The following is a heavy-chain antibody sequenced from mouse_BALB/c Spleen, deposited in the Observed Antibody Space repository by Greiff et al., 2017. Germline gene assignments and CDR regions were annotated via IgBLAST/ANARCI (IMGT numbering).Heavy chain of an antibody. D-gene: IGHD2-3*01. CDR2: IWAGGST. CDR3: ARDDEKDAMDY. Sequence: VHLVESGPGLVAPSQSLSITCTVSGFSLTSYGVHWVRQPPGKGLEWLGVIWAGGSTNYNSALMSRLSISKDNSKSQVFLKMNSLQTDDTAMYYCARDDEKDAMDYWGQGTSVTVSS. J-gene: IGHJ4*01. V-gene: IGHV2-9*02. CDR1: GFSLTSYG.